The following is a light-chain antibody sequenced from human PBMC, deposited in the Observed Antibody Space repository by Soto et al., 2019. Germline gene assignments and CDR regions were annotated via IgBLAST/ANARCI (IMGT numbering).Light chain of an antibody. V-gene: IGKV1-5*01. CDR2: DAS. Sequence: DIQMTQSPSSLSASVGDKVTITCRATESVSKWLAWYQEKPGNPPRPLTYDASTLESGVPSRFSGSGSGTEFTLTISSLQPDDFAIYYCQQYNSYSWTFGQGTKVDIK. J-gene: IGKJ1*01. CDR1: ESVSKW. CDR3: QQYNSYSWT.